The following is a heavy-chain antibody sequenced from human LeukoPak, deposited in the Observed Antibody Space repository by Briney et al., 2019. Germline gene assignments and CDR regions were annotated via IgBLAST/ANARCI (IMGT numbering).Heavy chain of an antibody. CDR1: GFTFSSSS. V-gene: IGHV3-23*01. D-gene: IGHD3-10*01. CDR2: ISSAADNT. CDR3: ATDSGSGSHSLLVVFDY. Sequence: PGGSLRLSCAASGFTFSSSSMSWVRQAPGKGLEWVSGISSAADNTYYADSVKGRFTISRDNFKNTLYLQMNSLRAEDTAVYYCATDSGSGSHSLLVVFDYWGQGTLVTVSS. J-gene: IGHJ4*02.